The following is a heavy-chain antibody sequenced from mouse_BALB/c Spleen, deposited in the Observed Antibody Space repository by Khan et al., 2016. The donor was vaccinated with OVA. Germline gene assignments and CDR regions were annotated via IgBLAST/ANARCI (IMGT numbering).Heavy chain of an antibody. Sequence: EVELVESGGDVVKPGGSLKLSCAASGFTFSTYGMSWVRQTPDKRLEWVATVSTGGHYTYYSDTVKGRFTISRDNAKNNLYLQMSSLRSEDTAMIYCSRLAYYYGSEGFAYWGQGTLVTVSA. D-gene: IGHD1-1*01. CDR3: SRLAYYYGSEGFAY. J-gene: IGHJ3*01. CDR1: GFTFSTYG. V-gene: IGHV5-6*01. CDR2: VSTGGHYT.